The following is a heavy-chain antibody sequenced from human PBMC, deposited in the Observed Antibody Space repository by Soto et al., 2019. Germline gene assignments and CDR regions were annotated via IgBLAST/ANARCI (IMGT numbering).Heavy chain of an antibody. J-gene: IGHJ4*02. CDR3: ARAPPYYYYDSSGYYSFDY. CDR2: IIPIFGTA. V-gene: IGHV1-69*13. CDR1: GGTFSSYA. D-gene: IGHD3-22*01. Sequence: SVKVSCKASGGTFSSYAISWVRQAPGQGLEWMGGIIPIFGTANYAQKFQGRVTITADESMSTAYMELSSLRSEDTAVYYCARAPPYYYYDSSGYYSFDYWGQGTLVTVSS.